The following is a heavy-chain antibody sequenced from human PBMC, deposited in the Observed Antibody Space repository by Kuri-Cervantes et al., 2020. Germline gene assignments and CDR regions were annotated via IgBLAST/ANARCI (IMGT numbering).Heavy chain of an antibody. CDR3: ARDQQRPGCSSTRCNPVFDP. Sequence: ASVKVSCKASGYTFTGYYMHWVRQAPGQGLEWMGWINPNSGGTNYAQKFQGRVTMTRDTSTSTVYMELSSLRSEDTAVYYCARDQQRPGCSSTRCNPVFDPWGQGTLVTVSS. D-gene: IGHD2-2*01. J-gene: IGHJ5*02. CDR1: GYTFTGYY. CDR2: INPNSGGT. V-gene: IGHV1-2*02.